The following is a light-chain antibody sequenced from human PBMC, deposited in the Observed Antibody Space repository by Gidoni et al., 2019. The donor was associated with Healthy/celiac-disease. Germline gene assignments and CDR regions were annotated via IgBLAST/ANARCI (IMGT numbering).Light chain of an antibody. CDR2: DAS. V-gene: IGKV1-33*01. CDR1: RDITKY. Sequence: DIQMSQHPSSLSSSVGDRVTITCRASRDITKYLNWYQQKPGKAPKLLIYDASNLQAGVPSRFSGSGSGTHFTFTISSLLPEDFATYYCQQYDNIPYTFGQXTKLEIK. CDR3: QQYDNIPYT. J-gene: IGKJ2*01.